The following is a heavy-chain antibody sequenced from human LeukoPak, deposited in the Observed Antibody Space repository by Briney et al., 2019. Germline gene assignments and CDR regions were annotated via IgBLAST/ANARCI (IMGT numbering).Heavy chain of an antibody. CDR1: GFTFSSYG. D-gene: IGHD6-13*01. CDR3: ANIGGIAAAGTEA. J-gene: IGHJ5*02. V-gene: IGHV3-30*02. Sequence: GGSLRLSCVASGFTFSSYGMHWVRQAPGKGLEWVAFIRYDGSNKYYADSVKGRFTISRDNSKNTLYLQMNSLRAEDTAVYYCANIGGIAAAGTEAWGQGTLVTVSS. CDR2: IRYDGSNK.